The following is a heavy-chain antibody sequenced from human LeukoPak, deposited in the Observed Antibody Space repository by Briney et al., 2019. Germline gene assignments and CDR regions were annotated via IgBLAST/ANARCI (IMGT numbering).Heavy chain of an antibody. Sequence: RASVKVSCKASGYTFTSYGISWVRQAPGQGLEWMGWISAYNGNTNYAQKLQGRVTMTTDTSTSTAYMELRSLRSDDTAVYYCARDLQRRGYDILTGYYIPPFDIWGQGTMVTVSS. J-gene: IGHJ3*02. D-gene: IGHD3-9*01. CDR1: GYTFTSYG. CDR2: ISAYNGNT. V-gene: IGHV1-18*01. CDR3: ARDLQRRGYDILTGYYIPPFDI.